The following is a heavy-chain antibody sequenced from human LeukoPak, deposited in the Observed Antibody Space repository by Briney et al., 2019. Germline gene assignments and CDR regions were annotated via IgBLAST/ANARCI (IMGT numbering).Heavy chain of an antibody. D-gene: IGHD7-27*01. Sequence: PSETLSLTCAVYGGSFSGYYWSWIRQPPGKGLEWIGEINHSGSTNYNPSLKSRVTISLDTSKTHFSLKLSSVTAADTAVYYCARGNWGYYYMDVWGKGTTVTVSS. CDR1: GGSFSGYY. J-gene: IGHJ6*03. V-gene: IGHV4-34*01. CDR2: INHSGST. CDR3: ARGNWGYYYMDV.